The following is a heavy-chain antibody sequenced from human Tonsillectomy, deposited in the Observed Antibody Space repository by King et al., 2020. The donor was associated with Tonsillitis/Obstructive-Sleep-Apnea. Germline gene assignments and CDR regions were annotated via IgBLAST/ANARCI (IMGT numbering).Heavy chain of an antibody. CDR2: INHSGDA. V-gene: IGHV4-34*01. J-gene: IGHJ4*02. CDR1: GGSFSAYL. Sequence: VQLQQWGAGLLKPSETLSLTCAVYGGSFSAYLCTWIRQPPGKGLAWIGEINHSGDANYNPSLKSRVTISIDTSKNQFSLKLNSVTAADAAVYYCARGYGTGTTYYFDYWAQETLVTVSS. CDR3: ARGYGTGTTYYFDY. D-gene: IGHD1-1*01.